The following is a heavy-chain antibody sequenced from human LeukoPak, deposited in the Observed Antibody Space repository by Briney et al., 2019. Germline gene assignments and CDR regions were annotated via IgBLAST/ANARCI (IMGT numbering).Heavy chain of an antibody. D-gene: IGHD2-2*01. V-gene: IGHV1-18*01. CDR2: ISAYNANT. J-gene: IGHJ1*01. Sequence: EASVKVSCKASGYTFTSYSFSWVRQAPGQGLEWMGWISAYNANTDYAQKVQGRVTMITDTSTSTAYMELRSLRSDDTAMYYCVRDRYCSSSSCNPAARGYFLYWGQGTLVTVSS. CDR3: VRDRYCSSSSCNPAARGYFLY. CDR1: GYTFTSYS.